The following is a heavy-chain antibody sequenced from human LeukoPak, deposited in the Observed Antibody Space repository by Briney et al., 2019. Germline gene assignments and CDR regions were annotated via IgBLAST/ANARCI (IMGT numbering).Heavy chain of an antibody. D-gene: IGHD3-9*01. CDR1: GFTFSSYE. V-gene: IGHV3-48*03. CDR3: ARDHLYYDISGPRFDY. Sequence: GGSLRLSCAASGFTFSSYEMNWVRQAPGKGLEWVSYISSSGSTIYYADSVKGRFTILRDNAKNSLYLQMNSLSAEDTAVYYCARDHLYYDISGPRFDYWGQGTRVTVSS. CDR2: ISSSGSTI. J-gene: IGHJ4*02.